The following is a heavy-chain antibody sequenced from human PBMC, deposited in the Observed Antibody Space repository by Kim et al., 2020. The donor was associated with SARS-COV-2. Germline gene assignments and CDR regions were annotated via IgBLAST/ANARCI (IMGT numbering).Heavy chain of an antibody. CDR2: INSDGSST. D-gene: IGHD6-13*01. CDR3: ARDSSSWRPNNWFDP. Sequence: GGSLRLSCAASGITFSSYWMHWVRQAPGKGLVWVSRINSDGSSTSYADSVKGRFTISRDNAKNTLYLQMNSLRAEDTAVYYCARDSSSWRPNNWFDPWGQGTLVTVSS. V-gene: IGHV3-74*01. CDR1: GITFSSYW. J-gene: IGHJ5*02.